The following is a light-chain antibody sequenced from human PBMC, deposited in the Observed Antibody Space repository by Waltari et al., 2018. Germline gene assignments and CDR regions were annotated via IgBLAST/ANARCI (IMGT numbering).Light chain of an antibody. J-gene: IGKJ1*01. CDR2: DAS. CDR3: QQYNNWPPWT. CDR1: QSVSSY. V-gene: IGKV3-11*01. Sequence: EIVLTQSPATLSLSPGERATLSCRASQSVSSYLAWYQQKPGQAPRLLIYDASNRATGIPARFIGSGSGTDFTLTISSLEPEDFAVYYCQQYNNWPPWTFGQGTKVEIK.